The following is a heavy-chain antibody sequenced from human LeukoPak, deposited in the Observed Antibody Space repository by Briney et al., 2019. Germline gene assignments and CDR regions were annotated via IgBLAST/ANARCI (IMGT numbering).Heavy chain of an antibody. CDR1: GFTFNHYT. CDR2: ITGSGGST. D-gene: IGHD3-3*01. Sequence: GGSLRLFCAASGFTFNHYTMRWVRPAPGKGPEWVSAITGSGGSTYYADSVKGRFTISRDNSKNTLYLEMNSLRAEDTAVYYCANSYGFWRGYTDYWGPGTLINVSS. CDR3: ANSYGFWRGYTDY. V-gene: IGHV3-23*01. J-gene: IGHJ4*02.